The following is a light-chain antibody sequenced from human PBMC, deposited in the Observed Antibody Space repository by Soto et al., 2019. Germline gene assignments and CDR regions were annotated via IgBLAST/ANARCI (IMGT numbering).Light chain of an antibody. CDR2: AVS. Sequence: QSVLTQPRSVSGSPGQSVTISCTRTSSYIGPYDHVAWYQQHPGKAPKLIIFAVSKRPSGVPDRFSGSKSGNTASLTISGLQAEHEADYYCSSYAGKYIYVLATGTKVTVL. J-gene: IGLJ1*01. CDR3: SSYAGKYIYV. CDR1: SSYIGPYDH. V-gene: IGLV2-11*01.